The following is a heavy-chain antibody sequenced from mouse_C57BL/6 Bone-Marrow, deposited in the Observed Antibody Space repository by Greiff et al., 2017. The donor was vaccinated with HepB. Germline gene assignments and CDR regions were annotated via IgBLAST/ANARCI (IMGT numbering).Heavy chain of an antibody. CDR2: IDPEDGET. J-gene: IGHJ4*01. CDR1: GFNIKDYY. CDR3: APYSNYPYYAMDY. V-gene: IGHV14-2*01. Sequence: VQLQESGAELVKPGASVKLSCTASGFNIKDYYMHWVKQRTEQGLEWIGRIDPEDGETKYAPKFQGKATITADTSSNTAYLQLRSLTSEDTAVYYCAPYSNYPYYAMDYWGQGTSVTVSS. D-gene: IGHD2-5*01.